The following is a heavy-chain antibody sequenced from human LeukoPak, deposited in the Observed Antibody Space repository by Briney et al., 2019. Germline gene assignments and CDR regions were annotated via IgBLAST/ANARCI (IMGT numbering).Heavy chain of an antibody. V-gene: IGHV1-46*01. CDR2: INPSGGST. CDR1: GYTFTSYY. J-gene: IGHJ4*02. CDR3: ARDHSSGWEAYYFDY. D-gene: IGHD6-19*01. Sequence: ASVKVSCKASGYTFTSYYMHWVRQAPGQGLEWMGIINPSGGSTSYAQKFQGRVTMTRDTSTSTVYMELSSLRSEDTAVYYCARDHSSGWEAYYFDYWGQGTLVTVSS.